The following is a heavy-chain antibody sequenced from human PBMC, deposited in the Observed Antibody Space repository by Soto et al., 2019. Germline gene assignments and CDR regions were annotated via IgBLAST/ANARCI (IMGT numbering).Heavy chain of an antibody. CDR2: IYYSGIT. CDR1: GGSISGYY. CDR3: ARHGGGVGATRHFDY. D-gene: IGHD1-26*01. Sequence: SETLSLTCVVSGGSISGYYWSWIRQPPGKGLEWIGYIYYSGITHYNPSLKSRVTISVDTSKNQFSLKLSSVTAADTAVYYCARHGGGVGATRHFDYWGQGTLVTVSS. J-gene: IGHJ4*02. V-gene: IGHV4-59*08.